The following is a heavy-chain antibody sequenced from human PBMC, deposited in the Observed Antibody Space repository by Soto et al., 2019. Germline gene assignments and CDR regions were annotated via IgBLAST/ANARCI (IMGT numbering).Heavy chain of an antibody. J-gene: IGHJ3*02. D-gene: IGHD6-6*01. CDR3: ARAGGPQYSSSVHAFDT. CDR1: GGSISSYY. V-gene: IGHV4-59*01. Sequence: QVQLQESGPGLVKPSETLSLTCTVSGGSISSYYWSWLRQPPGKGLEWIGYIYYSGSTNYNPSLNSRVTISVDTSKNQFSLKLSSVTAADTAVYYCARAGGPQYSSSVHAFDTWGQGTMVTVSS. CDR2: IYYSGST.